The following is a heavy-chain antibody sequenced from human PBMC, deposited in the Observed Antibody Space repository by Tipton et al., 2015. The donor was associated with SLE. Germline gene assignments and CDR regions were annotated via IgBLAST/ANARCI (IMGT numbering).Heavy chain of an antibody. Sequence: SLRLSCAASGFTFSNYPLHWVRRAPGKGLEWMTLISYDGTSTYYADSVKGRFTISRDNSKNTLYLQMDSLRPEDTAVYYCARRVGSYYGMDVWGQGTTVTV. V-gene: IGHV3-30-3*01. CDR3: ARRVGSYYGMDV. CDR1: GFTFSNYP. J-gene: IGHJ6*02. D-gene: IGHD3-10*01. CDR2: ISYDGTST.